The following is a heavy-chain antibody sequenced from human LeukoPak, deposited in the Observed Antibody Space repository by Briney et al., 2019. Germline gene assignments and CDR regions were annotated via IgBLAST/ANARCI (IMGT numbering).Heavy chain of an antibody. V-gene: IGHV4-31*03. CDR2: IYYSGST. CDR3: ARGRTGPPRIRSYYFDY. Sequence: SETLSLTCTVFGGSISSGGYYWSWIRQHPGKGLEWIGYIYYSGSTYYNPSLKSRVTISVDTSKNQFSLKLSSVTAAGTAVYYCARGRTGPPRIRSYYFDYWGQGTLVTVSS. D-gene: IGHD1-1*01. J-gene: IGHJ4*02. CDR1: GGSISSGGYY.